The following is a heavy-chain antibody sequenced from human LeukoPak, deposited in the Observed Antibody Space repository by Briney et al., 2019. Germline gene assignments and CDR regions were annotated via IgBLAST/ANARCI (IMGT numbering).Heavy chain of an antibody. D-gene: IGHD5-18*01. CDR2: INPNSGGT. CDR3: ARWETRGYSYGPRFDP. Sequence: GASVKVSCKASGYTFTGYYMHWVRQAPGQGLEWMGWINPNSGGTNYAQKFQGRVTMTRDTSISTAYMELSRLRSDDTAVYYCARWETRGYSYGPRFDPWGQGTLVIVSS. J-gene: IGHJ5*02. V-gene: IGHV1-2*02. CDR1: GYTFTGYY.